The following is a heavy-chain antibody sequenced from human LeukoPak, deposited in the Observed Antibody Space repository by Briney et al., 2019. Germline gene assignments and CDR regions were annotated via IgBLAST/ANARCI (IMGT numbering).Heavy chain of an antibody. CDR3: AKGMSYYDSSGYYYQDY. V-gene: IGHV3-23*01. Sequence: GGSLRLSCAASGFTFCSYALSWVRPAPGKGLEWVSAFCGSGGSTYYADSVKGRFTISRDNSKNTLYLQMNSLRAEDTAVYYCAKGMSYYDSSGYYYQDYWGQGTLVTVSS. CDR2: FCGSGGST. D-gene: IGHD3-22*01. J-gene: IGHJ4*02. CDR1: GFTFCSYA.